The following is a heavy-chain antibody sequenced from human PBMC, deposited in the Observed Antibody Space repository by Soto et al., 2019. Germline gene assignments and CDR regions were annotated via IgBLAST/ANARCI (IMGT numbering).Heavy chain of an antibody. J-gene: IGHJ5*02. CDR2: IYYSGST. CDR1: VGSISSGGYY. CDR3: ARVRYCSGGSCYPRFDP. D-gene: IGHD2-15*01. Sequence: QVQLQESGPGLVKPSQTLSLTCTVSVGSISSGGYYWSWIRQHPGKGLEWIGYIYYSGSTYYNPSLKSRVTISVDTSNNQFSLKLSSGTAADTAVYYCARVRYCSGGSCYPRFDPWGQGTLVTVSS. V-gene: IGHV4-31*03.